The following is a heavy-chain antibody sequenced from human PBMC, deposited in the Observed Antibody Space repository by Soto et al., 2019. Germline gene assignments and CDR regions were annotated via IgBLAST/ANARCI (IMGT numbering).Heavy chain of an antibody. D-gene: IGHD3-10*01. CDR2: VFYDDNT. V-gene: IGHV4-39*01. CDR3: ARHQYGYGLDV. Sequence: QLQLQEPGPGLLKPSETLSLTCTVSGASISNSDYYWGWIRQPPGKGLEWIGSVFYDDNTYYSPSLKSRLTIFRNMSKNQFSLKLSSVTAADTAVYFCARHQYGYGLDVWGQGTTVTVSS. J-gene: IGHJ6*02. CDR1: GASISNSDYY.